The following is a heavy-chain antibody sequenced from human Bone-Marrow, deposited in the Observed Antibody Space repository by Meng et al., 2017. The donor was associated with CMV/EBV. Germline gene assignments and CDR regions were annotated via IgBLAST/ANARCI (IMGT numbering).Heavy chain of an antibody. CDR3: ARGVIINDY. CDR1: GFTFNDYA. D-gene: IGHD3-22*01. CDR2: INWNSDTI. J-gene: IGHJ4*02. Sequence: SLKISCVASGFTFNDYAMHWVRQVPGMGLEWVSFINWNSDTIGYADSVKGRFTISRDNAKNSLYLQMNSLRAEDTAVYYCARGVIINDYWGQGTLVTVSS. V-gene: IGHV3-9*01.